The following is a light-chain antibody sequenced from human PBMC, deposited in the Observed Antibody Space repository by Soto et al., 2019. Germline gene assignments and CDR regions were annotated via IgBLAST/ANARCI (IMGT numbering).Light chain of an antibody. CDR1: QSVSYN. J-gene: IGKJ4*01. Sequence: EIVMTQSPATLSVSPGERATLSCRASQSVSYNLAWYQQKPGQAPRLLIYGASTRATGFPARFSGSGSGTEFTLTISSLHSEDFAVYYCQQYNNWPLTFGGGTKVEIK. CDR2: GAS. V-gene: IGKV3-15*01. CDR3: QQYNNWPLT.